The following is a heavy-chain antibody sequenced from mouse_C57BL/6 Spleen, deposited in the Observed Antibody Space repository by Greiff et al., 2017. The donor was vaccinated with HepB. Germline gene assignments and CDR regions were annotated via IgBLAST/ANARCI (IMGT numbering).Heavy chain of an antibody. V-gene: IGHV1-82*01. Sequence: VQLQQSGPELVKPGASVKISCKASGYAFSSSWMNWVKQRPGKGLEWIGRIYPGDGDTNYNGKFKGKATLTADKSSSTAYMQLSSLTSEDSAVYFCARSGITPFMDYWGQGTSVTVSS. CDR3: ARSGITPFMDY. D-gene: IGHD1-1*01. CDR2: IYPGDGDT. J-gene: IGHJ4*01. CDR1: GYAFSSSW.